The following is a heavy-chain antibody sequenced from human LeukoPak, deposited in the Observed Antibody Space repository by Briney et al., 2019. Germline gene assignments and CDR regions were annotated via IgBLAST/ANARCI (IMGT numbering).Heavy chain of an antibody. J-gene: IGHJ4*02. CDR3: SRIQDWSYGVD. Sequence: PGGSLRLSCAASGFSFSGSAIHRVRQTSEKGLEWVGRIRSKASSYATGYGESVKGRFTISRDESRSTAYLQMNSLKTEDTAVYYCSRIQDWSYGVDWGQGTLVTVSS. V-gene: IGHV3-73*01. CDR2: IRSKASSYAT. CDR1: GFSFSGSA. D-gene: IGHD3-9*01.